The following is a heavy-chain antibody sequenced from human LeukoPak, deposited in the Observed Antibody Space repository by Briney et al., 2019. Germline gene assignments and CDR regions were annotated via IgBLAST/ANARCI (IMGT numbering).Heavy chain of an antibody. CDR3: ARGRAANWFDP. CDR1: GYTFTSYW. J-gene: IGHJ5*02. Sequence: GEPLKISGKGSGYTFTSYWSGWVRQMPGKGLEGMGIIYPGDSDTRYSPSFQGQVTISADKSISTAYLQWSSLKASDTAMYYCARGRAANWFDPWGQGTLVTVSS. V-gene: IGHV5-51*01. D-gene: IGHD6-13*01. CDR2: IYPGDSDT.